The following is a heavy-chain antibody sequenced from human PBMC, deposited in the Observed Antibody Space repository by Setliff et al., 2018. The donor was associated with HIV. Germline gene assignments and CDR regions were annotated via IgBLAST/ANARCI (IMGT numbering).Heavy chain of an antibody. CDR1: GYTFTKSI. V-gene: IGHV1-46*01. Sequence: ASVKVSCKASGYTFTKSIIHWVRQVPGQGLEWMGAIIPSGGSTGYAEKFQARVTLTRDTSTSTVYMELGGLREEDTAVYYCARDGASGSGYYWADYWGQGTLVTV. CDR2: IIPSGGST. D-gene: IGHD3-3*01. CDR3: ARDGASGSGYYWADY. J-gene: IGHJ4*02.